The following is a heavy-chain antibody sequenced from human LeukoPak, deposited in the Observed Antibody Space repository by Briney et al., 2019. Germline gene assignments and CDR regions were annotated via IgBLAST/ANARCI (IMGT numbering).Heavy chain of an antibody. D-gene: IGHD1-7*01. CDR2: INPNSGGT. V-gene: IGHV1-2*04. Sequence: GASVKVSCKASGYTFTGYYMHWVRQAPGQGLEWMGWINPNSGGTNYAQKFQGWVTMTRDTSISTAYMELSRLRSDDTAVYYCAREGRLELTPVYYYYYGMDVWGQGTTVTVSS. CDR1: GYTFTGYY. J-gene: IGHJ6*02. CDR3: AREGRLELTPVYYYYYGMDV.